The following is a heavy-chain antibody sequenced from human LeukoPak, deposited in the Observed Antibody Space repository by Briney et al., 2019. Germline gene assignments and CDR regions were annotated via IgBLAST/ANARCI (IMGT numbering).Heavy chain of an antibody. CDR1: GGSISSYY. CDR3: ARVRYGDRFDY. D-gene: IGHD4-17*01. CDR2: IYYSGST. J-gene: IGHJ4*02. Sequence: SETLSLTCTVSGGSISSYYWSWIRQPPGKGLEWIGYIYYSGSTNYNPSLKSRVTISVDTSKNQFSLKLSSVTAADTAMYYCARVRYGDRFDYWGQGTLVTVSS. V-gene: IGHV4-59*01.